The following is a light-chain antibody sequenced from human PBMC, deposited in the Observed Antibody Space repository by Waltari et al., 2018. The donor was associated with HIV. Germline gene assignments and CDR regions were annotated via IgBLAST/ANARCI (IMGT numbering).Light chain of an antibody. Sequence: SYVLPQPPSVSVDPGETARLTCGGPNIGSKSVLWYQQKPGQAPALVTYDDNDRPSGIPERFSGSSSGNTATLTISRVEAGDEADYYCQVWDTTTDQWVFGGGTELAVL. J-gene: IGLJ3*02. CDR3: QVWDTTTDQWV. V-gene: IGLV3-21*04. CDR2: DDN. CDR1: NIGSKS.